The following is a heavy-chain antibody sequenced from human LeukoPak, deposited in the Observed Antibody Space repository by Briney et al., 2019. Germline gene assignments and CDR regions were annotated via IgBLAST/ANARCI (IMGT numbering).Heavy chain of an antibody. CDR1: GFTFSTHW. Sequence: GGSLRLSCAASGFTFSTHWMHWVRQAPGKGLVWVSRIKSDGSTNYADSVKGRFTISRDNAKNTLSLQMNSLRPEDTGVYYCARAPSEIGGYYPEYFRHWGQGTLVTVSS. CDR2: IKSDGST. D-gene: IGHD3-22*01. J-gene: IGHJ1*01. CDR3: ARAPSEIGGYYPEYFRH. V-gene: IGHV3-74*01.